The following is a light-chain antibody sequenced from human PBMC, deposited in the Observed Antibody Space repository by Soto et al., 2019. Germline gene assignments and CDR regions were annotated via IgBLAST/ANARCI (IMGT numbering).Light chain of an antibody. CDR2: GAS. V-gene: IGKV3D-20*02. J-gene: IGKJ4*01. CDR1: QSVSSSY. CDR3: QQRSNWPLT. Sequence: EIVLTQSPGTLSLSPGEIATLSCIASQSVSSSYLAWYQQKPGQAPRLLIYGASSRATGIPDRFSGSGSGTDFTLTISSLEPEDFAVYYCQQRSNWPLTFGGGTKVDI.